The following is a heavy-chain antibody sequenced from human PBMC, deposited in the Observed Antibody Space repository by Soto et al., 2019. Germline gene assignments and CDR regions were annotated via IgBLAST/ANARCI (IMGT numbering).Heavy chain of an antibody. CDR2: IYYSGST. Sequence: PSETLSLTCTVSGGSISSGDYYWSWIRQPPGKGLEWIGYIYYSGSTYCNPSLKSRVTISVDTSKNQFSLKLSSVTAAETAVYYCARDLLYYYDSRGYPYNWFDPWGQGTLVTVSS. D-gene: IGHD3-22*01. CDR3: ARDLLYYYDSRGYPYNWFDP. V-gene: IGHV4-30-4*01. CDR1: GGSISSGDYY. J-gene: IGHJ5*02.